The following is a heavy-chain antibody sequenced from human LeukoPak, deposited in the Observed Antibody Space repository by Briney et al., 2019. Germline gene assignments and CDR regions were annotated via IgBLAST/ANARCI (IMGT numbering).Heavy chain of an antibody. Sequence: GGSLRLSFAASGYTLSSYGMPWVRQAPGKGLEWVEVISYDGSNKNYADCVKGRFTISRDNSKNTLYLKMHSLRAEDTAVYYCAKDKTGYVDAFHIWGQGTMVTVPS. D-gene: IGHD3-9*01. CDR3: AKDKTGYVDAFHI. J-gene: IGHJ3*02. V-gene: IGHV3-30*18. CDR2: ISYDGSNK. CDR1: GYTLSSYG.